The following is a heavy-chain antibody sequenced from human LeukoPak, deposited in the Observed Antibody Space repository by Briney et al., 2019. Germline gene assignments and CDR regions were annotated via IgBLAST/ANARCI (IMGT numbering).Heavy chain of an antibody. CDR2: IYHRGNT. Sequence: SETLSLTCTVSGGSISSGGYYWTWIRQHPGQGLEWIGYIYHRGNTYSNPSLKSRIVISVDTSKNQFSLKLTSVTAADTAVYYCARVRKLPLEWDLIDYWGQGTLVTVSS. CDR1: GGSISSGGYY. D-gene: IGHD1-26*01. V-gene: IGHV4-31*03. J-gene: IGHJ4*02. CDR3: ARVRKLPLEWDLIDY.